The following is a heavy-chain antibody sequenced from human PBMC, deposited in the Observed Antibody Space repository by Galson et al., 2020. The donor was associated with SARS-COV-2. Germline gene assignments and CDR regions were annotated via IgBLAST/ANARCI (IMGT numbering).Heavy chain of an antibody. CDR1: GGTFSSYA. CDR3: ARDLWKRITMVRGASSLPFCYYGMDV. J-gene: IGHJ6*02. D-gene: IGHD3-10*01. CDR2: IIPIFGTA. V-gene: IGHV1-69*13. Sequence: SVKVSCKASGGTFSSYAISWVRQAPGQGLEWMGGIIPIFGTANYAQKFQGRVTITADESTSTAYMELSSLRSEDTAVYYCARDLWKRITMVRGASSLPFCYYGMDVWGQGTTVTVSS.